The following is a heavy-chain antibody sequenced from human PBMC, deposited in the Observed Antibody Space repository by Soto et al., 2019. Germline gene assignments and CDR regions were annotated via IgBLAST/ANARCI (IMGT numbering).Heavy chain of an antibody. V-gene: IGHV3-23*01. J-gene: IGHJ5*02. D-gene: IGHD1-1*01. Sequence: GGSQRLSCAASGFPFSSSAMNWVRQAPGKGLEWVSIISDSGGRTYYADSVRGRFTISRDNSKNTLYLQMNSLRAEDTAVYYCAKSLNINWKNWFDPWGQGTLVTVSS. CDR1: GFPFSSSA. CDR3: AKSLNINWKNWFDP. CDR2: ISDSGGRT.